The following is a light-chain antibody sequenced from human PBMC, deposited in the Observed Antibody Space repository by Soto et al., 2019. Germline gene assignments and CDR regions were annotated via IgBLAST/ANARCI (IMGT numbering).Light chain of an antibody. CDR2: AAS. CDR3: LQYSTYPIS. V-gene: IGKV1-5*03. J-gene: IGKJ4*01. Sequence: DIQMTHSPSSLSASVGDSVTITCRASQSISNWLTWYQQKPGEAPNLLIQAASSLQRGVPSRFSGSGSGTEFTLTIDSLQPGDFAAYYCLQYSTYPISFGGGTKVAIK. CDR1: QSISNW.